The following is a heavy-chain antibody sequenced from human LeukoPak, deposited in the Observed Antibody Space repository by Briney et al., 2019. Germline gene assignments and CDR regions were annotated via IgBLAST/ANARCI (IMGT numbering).Heavy chain of an antibody. J-gene: IGHJ5*02. CDR1: GFDLSTYE. Sequence: GGSLRLSCAASGFDLSTYEMNLGRQAPGEGLEWIADITISGHTKNYADSVKGRFSISRDNARTSLYLKMHSLRVEDTGVYYCARGDPHADLWGQGTLVTVSS. CDR3: ARGDPHADL. V-gene: IGHV3-48*03. CDR2: ITISGHTK. D-gene: IGHD5-24*01.